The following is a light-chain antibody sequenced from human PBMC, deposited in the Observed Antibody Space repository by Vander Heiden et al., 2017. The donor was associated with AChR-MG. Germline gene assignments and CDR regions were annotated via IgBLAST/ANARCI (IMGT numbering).Light chain of an antibody. CDR1: KRLGNN. J-gene: IGKJ5*01. V-gene: IGKV3-15*01. CDR2: GAS. CDR3: QHYTHWLST. Sequence: IVLPQSPASLSVSPGERVTLSCTASKRLGNNLAWYQHKPGKAPRLLIYGASTRDTGIPARFSGSGSGTEFTLTISSLQSEDFAVYYCQHYTHWLSTFGQGTRLEIK.